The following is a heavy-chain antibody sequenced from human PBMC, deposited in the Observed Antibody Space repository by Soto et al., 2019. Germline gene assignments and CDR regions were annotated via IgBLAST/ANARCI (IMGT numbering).Heavy chain of an antibody. J-gene: IGHJ4*02. V-gene: IGHV3-64D*06. CDR2: ISSNGGST. CDR1: GFTFSSYA. Sequence: HPGGSLRLSCSASGFTFSSYAMHWVRQAPGKGLEYVSAISSNGGSTYYADSVKGRFTISRDNSKNTLYLQMSSLRAEDTAVYYCVKDGFDSSSAFDYWGQGTLVTVSS. CDR3: VKDGFDSSSAFDY. D-gene: IGHD6-6*01.